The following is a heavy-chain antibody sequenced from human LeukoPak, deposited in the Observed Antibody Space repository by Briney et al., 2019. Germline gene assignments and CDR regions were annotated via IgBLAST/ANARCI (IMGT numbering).Heavy chain of an antibody. D-gene: IGHD3-3*01. CDR3: ARARREGGYYDFRSGYTTHYFDY. J-gene: IGHJ4*02. V-gene: IGHV1-18*01. Sequence: ASVKVSCKASGGTLSSYAISWVRQAPGQGLEWMGWISAYNGNTNYAQKLQGRVTMTTDTSTSTAYMELRSLRSDDTAVYYCARARREGGYYDFRSGYTTHYFDYWGQGTLVTVSS. CDR2: ISAYNGNT. CDR1: GGTLSSYA.